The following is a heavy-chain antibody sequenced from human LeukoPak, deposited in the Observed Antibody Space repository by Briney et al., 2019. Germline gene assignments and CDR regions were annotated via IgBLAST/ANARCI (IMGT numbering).Heavy chain of an antibody. V-gene: IGHV1-69*04. J-gene: IGHJ6*02. CDR2: IIPILGIA. D-gene: IGHD6-19*01. CDR3: ARDYGIAVAGTSYYYYGMDV. CDR1: GYTFTSYG. Sequence: ASVKVSCKASGYTFTSYGISWVRQAPGQELEWMGRIIPILGIANYAQKVQGRVTITVDKSKSTAYMGLNSLRSEDTAVYYCARDYGIAVAGTSYYYYGMDVWGQGTTVTVSS.